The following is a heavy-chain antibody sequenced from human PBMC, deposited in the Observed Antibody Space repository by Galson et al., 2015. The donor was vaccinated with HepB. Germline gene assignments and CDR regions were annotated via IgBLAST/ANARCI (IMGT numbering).Heavy chain of an antibody. CDR1: GFTFSSYG. Sequence: SLRLSCAASGFTFSSYGMHWVRQAPGKGLEWVAFIQYDGSDKYYADSVKGRFTISRDNSKNTLYVQMNSLRAEDTAVYYCAKDNYAFDIWGQGTMVTVSS. CDR3: AKDNYAFDI. CDR2: IQYDGSDK. D-gene: IGHD1-20*01. J-gene: IGHJ3*02. V-gene: IGHV3-30*02.